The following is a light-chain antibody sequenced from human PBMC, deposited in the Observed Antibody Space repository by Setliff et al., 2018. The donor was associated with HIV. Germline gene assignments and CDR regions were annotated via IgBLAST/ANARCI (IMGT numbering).Light chain of an antibody. CDR3: CSYAGSSYV. V-gene: IGLV2-11*01. CDR1: SSDVGGYNY. CDR2: DVN. J-gene: IGLJ1*01. Sequence: QSALAQPRSVSGSPGQSVTISCTGTSSDVGGYNYVSWYQQHPGKAPKLMIYDVNKRPSGAPDRFSGSKSGKMASLTISGLQAEDEADYYCCSYAGSSYVFGTGTKVTVL.